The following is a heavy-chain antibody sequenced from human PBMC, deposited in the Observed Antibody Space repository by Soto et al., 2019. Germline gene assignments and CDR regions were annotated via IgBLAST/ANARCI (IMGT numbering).Heavy chain of an antibody. CDR3: ARRCGGSCSHFDY. J-gene: IGHJ4*02. D-gene: IGHD2-15*01. CDR1: SGSISSSNW. CDR2: IYHSGST. Sequence: SETLSLTCAVSSGSISSSNWWSWVRQPPGKGLEWIGEIYHSGSTNYNPSLKSRVTISVDKSKNQFSLKLSSVTAADTAVYYCARRCGGSCSHFDYWGQGTLVTVSS. V-gene: IGHV4-4*02.